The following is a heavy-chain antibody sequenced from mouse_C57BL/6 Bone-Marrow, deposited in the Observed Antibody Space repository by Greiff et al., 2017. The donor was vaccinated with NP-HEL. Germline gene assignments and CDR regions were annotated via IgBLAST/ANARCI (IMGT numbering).Heavy chain of an antibody. CDR1: GYTFTSSG. D-gene: IGHD1-1*01. Sequence: VKLMESGAELARPGASVKLSCKASGYTFTSSGISWVKQRTGQGLEWIGEIYPRSGNTYYNEKFKGKATLTADKSSSTAYMELRSLTSEDSAVYFCAREGYYGSTRFAYWGQGTLVTVSA. J-gene: IGHJ3*01. CDR3: AREGYYGSTRFAY. V-gene: IGHV1-81*01. CDR2: IYPRSGNT.